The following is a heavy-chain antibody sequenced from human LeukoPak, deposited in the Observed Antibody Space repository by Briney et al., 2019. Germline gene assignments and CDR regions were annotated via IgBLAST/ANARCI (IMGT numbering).Heavy chain of an antibody. J-gene: IGHJ4*02. V-gene: IGHV3-13*01. Sequence: GGSLRLSCAASGFTFSSYDMHWVRRATGKGLEWVSAIGTAGDTYYPGSVKGRFTISRENAKNSLYLQMNSLRAGDTAVCYCARGQRGSYDYWGQGTLVTVSS. CDR3: ARGQRGSYDY. CDR1: GFTFSSYD. CDR2: IGTAGDT. D-gene: IGHD1-26*01.